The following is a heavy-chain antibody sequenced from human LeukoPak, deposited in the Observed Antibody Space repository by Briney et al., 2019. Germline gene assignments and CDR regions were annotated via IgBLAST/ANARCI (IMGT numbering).Heavy chain of an antibody. J-gene: IGHJ5*02. CDR1: GDSLSSNSVT. D-gene: IGHD2-2*01. Sequence: PSQTLSLTRAISGDSLSSNSVTWNWIRQSPSRGLEWLGRTYYRSTWYNDYAVSVRGRITVNPDTSKNQFSLHLNSVTPEDTAVYYCARRLTQYDCFDPWGQGILVTVSS. V-gene: IGHV6-1*01. CDR2: TYYRSTWYN. CDR3: ARRLTQYDCFDP.